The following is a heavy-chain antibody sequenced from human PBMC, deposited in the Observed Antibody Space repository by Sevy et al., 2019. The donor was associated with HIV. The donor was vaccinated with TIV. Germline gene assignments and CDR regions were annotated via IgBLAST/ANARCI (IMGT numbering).Heavy chain of an antibody. D-gene: IGHD6-19*01. V-gene: IGHV1-18*01. CDR1: GYTFTSYG. CDR3: ARVPPGGAMAGTWYYYYYMDV. J-gene: IGHJ6*03. Sequence: ASVKVSCKASGYTFTSYGISWVRQAPGQGLEWMGWISAYNGNTNYAQKLQGRVTMTTDTSTRTAYMELRSLRSDDTAVYYCARVPPGGAMAGTWYYYYYMDVWGKGTTVTVSS. CDR2: ISAYNGNT.